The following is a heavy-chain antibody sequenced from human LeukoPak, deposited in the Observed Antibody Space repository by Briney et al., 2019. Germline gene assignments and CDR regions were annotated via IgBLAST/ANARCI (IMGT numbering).Heavy chain of an antibody. CDR3: VRDFRSADY. J-gene: IGHJ4*02. CDR2: ICPDGTVT. Sequence: GGSLRLSCAASGFTFSTYCMLWVRQAPGKGPMWVSRICPDGTVTNYADSVKARFIISRDNARNTVYLQMNSLRVEDTAVYYCVRDFRSADYWGQGTLVTVSS. V-gene: IGHV3-74*01. CDR1: GFTFSTYC.